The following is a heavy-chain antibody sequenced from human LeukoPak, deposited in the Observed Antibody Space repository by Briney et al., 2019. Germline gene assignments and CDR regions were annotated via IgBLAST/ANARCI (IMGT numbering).Heavy chain of an antibody. CDR3: ASIGRGYS. J-gene: IGHJ4*02. V-gene: IGHV4-59*12. CDR1: GGSISSYY. Sequence: SETLSLTCTVSGGSISSYYWSWIRQPPGKGLEWIGYIYYSGSTNYNPSLKSRVTISVDTSKNQFSLKLSSVTAADTAVCYCASIGRGYSWGQGTLVTVSS. CDR2: IYYSGST. D-gene: IGHD5-18*01.